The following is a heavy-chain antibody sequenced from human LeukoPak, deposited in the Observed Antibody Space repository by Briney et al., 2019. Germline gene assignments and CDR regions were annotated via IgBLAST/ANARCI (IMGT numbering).Heavy chain of an antibody. J-gene: IGHJ6*02. V-gene: IGHV1-18*01. CDR2: TSAYNGNT. CDR3: AGRTLVIIPRYYYYGMDV. D-gene: IGHD3-9*01. CDR1: GYTFTSYG. Sequence: ASVKVSCKASGYTFTSYGISWVRQAPGQGLEWMGWTSAYNGNTNYAQKLQGRVTMTTDTSTSTAYMELRSLRSDDTAVYYCAGRTLVIIPRYYYYGMDVWGQGTTVTVSS.